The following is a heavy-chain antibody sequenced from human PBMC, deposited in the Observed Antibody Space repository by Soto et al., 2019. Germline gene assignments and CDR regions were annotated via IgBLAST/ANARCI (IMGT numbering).Heavy chain of an antibody. D-gene: IGHD4-4*01. V-gene: IGHV3-23*01. CDR2: VIGSGGGT. CDR1: GFIFSNYI. J-gene: IGHJ4*02. CDR3: AKISPNSAFDY. Sequence: GSLRLSCAASGFIFSNYIMAWVRQAPGKGLEWVSRVIGSGGGTFYADSVKGRFTISRDNSQNTLYLQMNSLRAEDTAVYYCAKISPNSAFDYWGQGTLVTVSS.